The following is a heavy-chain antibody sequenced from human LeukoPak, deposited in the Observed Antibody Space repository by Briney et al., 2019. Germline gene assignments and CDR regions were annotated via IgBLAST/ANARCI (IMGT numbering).Heavy chain of an antibody. V-gene: IGHV4-34*01. CDR3: RSPPLVVGVAVTTARWFDN. J-gene: IGHJ4*02. CDR1: GGSFSGYY. CDR2: INHSGRT. Sequence: SETLSLTCAVYGGSFSGYYWSWIRQPPGKGLEWIGEINHSGRTNYNPSLKSRVTISVDTSKNQFSLKLSSVTAADTAVNYCRSPPLVVGVAVTTARWFDNWGKETLVTVSP. D-gene: IGHD2-15*01.